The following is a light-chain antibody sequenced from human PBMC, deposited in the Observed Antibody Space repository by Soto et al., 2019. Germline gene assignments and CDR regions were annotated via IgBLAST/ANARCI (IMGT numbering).Light chain of an antibody. J-gene: IGKJ4*01. CDR1: QSVSSSY. V-gene: IGKV3-20*01. Sequence: VVTQSQGPLSLSPGERATLSCRASQSVSSSYLAWYQQKPGQAPRLLIYGASSRATGIPDRFSGSGSGTDFTLTISRLEPEDFAVYYCQQYGSSPLTFGGGTKV. CDR2: GAS. CDR3: QQYGSSPLT.